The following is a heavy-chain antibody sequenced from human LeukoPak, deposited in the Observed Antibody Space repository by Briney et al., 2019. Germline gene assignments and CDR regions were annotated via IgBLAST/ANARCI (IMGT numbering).Heavy chain of an antibody. CDR1: GFTFGSYS. CDR3: ATDGSSSSATQIDY. D-gene: IGHD6-6*01. CDR2: ISSSSSYI. V-gene: IGHV3-21*04. J-gene: IGHJ4*02. Sequence: GGSLRLSCAASGFTFGSYSMNWVRQAPGKGLEWVSSISSSSSYIYYADSVKGRFTISRDNAKNSLYLQMNSLRAEDTAVYYCATDGSSSSATQIDYWGQGTLVTVSS.